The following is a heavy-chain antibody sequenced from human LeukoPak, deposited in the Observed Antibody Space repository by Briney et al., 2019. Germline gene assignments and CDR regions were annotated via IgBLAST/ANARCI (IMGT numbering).Heavy chain of an antibody. CDR3: ARGPPHIVVVPAATPHYFDY. D-gene: IGHD2-2*01. Sequence: ASVKVSCKASGYTFTGYYMHWVRQAPGQGLEWMGWINPNSGGTNYAQKFQGRVTMTRDTSISTACMELSRLRSDDTAVYYCARGPPHIVVVPAATPHYFDYWGQGTLVTVSS. CDR2: INPNSGGT. J-gene: IGHJ4*02. CDR1: GYTFTGYY. V-gene: IGHV1-2*02.